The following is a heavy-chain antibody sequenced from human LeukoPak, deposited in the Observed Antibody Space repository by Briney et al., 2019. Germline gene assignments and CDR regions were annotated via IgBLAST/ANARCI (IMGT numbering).Heavy chain of an antibody. J-gene: IGHJ3*02. CDR2: ISSNGGST. D-gene: IGHD2-15*01. CDR3: ASGVDCSGGSCYSKDAFDI. Sequence: GGSLRPSCAASGFTFSSYAMHWVRQAPGKGLEYVSAISSNGGSTYYANSVKGRFTISRDNSKNTLYLQMGSLRAEDMAVYYCASGVDCSGGSCYSKDAFDIWGQGTMVTVSS. V-gene: IGHV3-64*01. CDR1: GFTFSSYA.